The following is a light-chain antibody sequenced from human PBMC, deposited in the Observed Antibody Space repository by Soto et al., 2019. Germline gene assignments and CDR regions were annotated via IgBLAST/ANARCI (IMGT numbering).Light chain of an antibody. CDR3: AAWDDTLNGPL. Sequence: QSVLTQPPSASGTPGQRVTISCSGSSSNIRSNPVNWYRQLPGTAPRLLIYSDNQRPSGVPDRFSGSKSGTSASLAIRGLHSEDEADYYCAAWDDTLNGPLFGGGTQLTVL. CDR2: SDN. J-gene: IGLJ3*02. V-gene: IGLV1-44*01. CDR1: SSNIRSNP.